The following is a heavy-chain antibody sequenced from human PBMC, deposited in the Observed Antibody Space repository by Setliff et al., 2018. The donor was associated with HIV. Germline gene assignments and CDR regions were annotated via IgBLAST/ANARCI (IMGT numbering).Heavy chain of an antibody. V-gene: IGHV4-30-4*08. D-gene: IGHD3-10*01. CDR1: DGYISDGDYY. J-gene: IGHJ4*02. CDR3: ARWTYYHASGSYRGKFDY. Sequence: SETLSLTCTVSDGYISDGDYYWTWIRQPPGKGLEWIGHSYYSGSAHYNASLKSRVTMSVDMSNNQFSLKLRSVTAADTAVYYCARWTYYHASGSYRGKFDYWGQGTLVTVS. CDR2: SYYSGSA.